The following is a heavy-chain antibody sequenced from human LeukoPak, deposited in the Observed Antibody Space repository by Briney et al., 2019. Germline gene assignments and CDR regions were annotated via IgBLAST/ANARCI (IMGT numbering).Heavy chain of an antibody. CDR3: VRRVAAAVLFDY. D-gene: IGHD6-13*01. J-gene: IGHJ4*02. Sequence: GGSLRLSCAASGFTFSSYSMNWVRQAPGKGLEWVSSISSSSSYIYYADSVKGRFTISRDNAKNSLYLQMNSLRAEDTAVYYCVRRVAAAVLFDYWGQGTLVTVSS. V-gene: IGHV3-21*01. CDR1: GFTFSSYS. CDR2: ISSSSSYI.